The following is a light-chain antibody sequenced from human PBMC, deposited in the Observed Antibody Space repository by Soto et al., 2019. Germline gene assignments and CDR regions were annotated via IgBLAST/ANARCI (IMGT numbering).Light chain of an antibody. CDR2: GAS. CDR1: QSVRSN. J-gene: IGKJ1*01. Sequence: EIVMTQSPATLSASPGERATLSCRASQSVRSNLAWYQQKPGQAPRLLIYGASTSATGIPARFSGSGSGTEFTLSIGSQQSEDFAVYYCQQYNDWPPTFGPGTKVEIK. V-gene: IGKV3-15*01. CDR3: QQYNDWPPT.